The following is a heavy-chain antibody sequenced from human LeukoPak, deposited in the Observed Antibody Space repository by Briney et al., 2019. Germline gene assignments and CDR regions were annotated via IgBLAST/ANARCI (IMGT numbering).Heavy chain of an antibody. D-gene: IGHD1-1*01. Sequence: GGSLRLSCAASGFTFSRYEMNWVRQAPGKGLEWVSYISRSASTINYADSVQGRFTITRDTANNSLYMQMNSLRAEDTAVYYCARGGTPHRYYYDYGMDVWARGPTVTV. V-gene: IGHV3-48*03. CDR3: ARGGTPHRYYYDYGMDV. CDR1: GFTFSRYE. CDR2: ISRSASTI. J-gene: IGHJ6*02.